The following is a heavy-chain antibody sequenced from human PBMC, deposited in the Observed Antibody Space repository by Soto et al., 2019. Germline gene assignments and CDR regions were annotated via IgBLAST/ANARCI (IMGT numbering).Heavy chain of an antibody. J-gene: IGHJ4*02. V-gene: IGHV3-73*01. CDR2: IRSKANSYAT. CDR3: TRLADEYFDY. Sequence: EVQLVESGGGLVQPGGSLKLSCAASGFTFSGSAMHWVRQASGKGLDWVGRIRSKANSYATAYAASVKGRFTISRDDSKNTAYLQMNSLKTEDTAVYYCTRLADEYFDYWGQGTLVTVSS. CDR1: GFTFSGSA.